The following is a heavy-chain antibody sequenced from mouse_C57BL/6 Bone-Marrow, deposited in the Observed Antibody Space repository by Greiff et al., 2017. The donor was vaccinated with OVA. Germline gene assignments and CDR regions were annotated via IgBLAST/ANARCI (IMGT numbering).Heavy chain of an antibody. D-gene: IGHD1-1*01. Sequence: EVKLQQSGAELVRPGASVKLSCTASGFNIKDDYMHWVQQRPEQGLEWIGWIDPENGDTEYASQFQGKVTITADTSSNTAYLQLSSLTSEDTAVYYCTFITTVGFDYWGQGTTLTVSS. CDR3: TFITTVGFDY. CDR2: IDPENGDT. J-gene: IGHJ2*01. V-gene: IGHV14-4*01. CDR1: GFNIKDDY.